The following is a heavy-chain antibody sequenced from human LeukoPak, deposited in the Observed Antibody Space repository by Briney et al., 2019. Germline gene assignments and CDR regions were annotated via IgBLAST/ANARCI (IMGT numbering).Heavy chain of an antibody. CDR2: INPNSGGT. Sequence: ASVKVSCKASGYTFTGYYMHWVRQAPGQGLEWMGWINPNSGGTNYAQKFQGRVTMTRDTSISTAYMELSRLRSDDTAVYYCAREPELGYCSSTSCSHDYWGRGTLVTVSS. V-gene: IGHV1-2*02. CDR1: GYTFTGYY. J-gene: IGHJ4*02. CDR3: AREPELGYCSSTSCSHDY. D-gene: IGHD2-2*01.